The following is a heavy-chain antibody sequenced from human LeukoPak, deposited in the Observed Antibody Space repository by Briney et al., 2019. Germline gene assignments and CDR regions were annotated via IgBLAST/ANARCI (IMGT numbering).Heavy chain of an antibody. J-gene: IGHJ4*02. Sequence: GASVKVSCKAFGGTSSSYAISWVRQAPGQGLEWMGGIIPIFGTANYAQKFQGRVTITTDESTSTAYMELSSLRSEDTAVYYCARATVEDSSFFFDYWGQGTLVTVSS. D-gene: IGHD6-6*01. CDR1: GGTSSSYA. CDR2: IIPIFGTA. V-gene: IGHV1-69*05. CDR3: ARATVEDSSFFFDY.